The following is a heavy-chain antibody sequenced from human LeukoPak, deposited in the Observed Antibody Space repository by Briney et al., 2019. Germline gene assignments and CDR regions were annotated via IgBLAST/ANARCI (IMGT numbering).Heavy chain of an antibody. Sequence: QTGGSLRLSCAASGFTFSSYAMSWVRQAPGKGLEWVSAISGSGGSTYYADSVKGRFTISRDNSKNTLYLQMNNLRAEDTAVYYCAKGSLLVGATYNWFDPWGQGTLVTVSS. CDR3: AKGSLLVGATYNWFDP. CDR1: GFTFSSYA. D-gene: IGHD1-26*01. CDR2: ISGSGGST. V-gene: IGHV3-23*01. J-gene: IGHJ5*02.